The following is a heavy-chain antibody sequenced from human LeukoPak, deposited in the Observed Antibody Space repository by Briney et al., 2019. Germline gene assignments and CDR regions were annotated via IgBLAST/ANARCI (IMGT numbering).Heavy chain of an antibody. CDR2: ISTTGSYI. D-gene: IGHD6-13*01. CDR3: ARIRAHSGYAFDI. J-gene: IGHJ3*02. Sequence: GGSLRLSCAASGFTFSSYEMNWVRQAPGKGLEWVSYISTTGSYIYYADSVKGRFTISRDNAKNSLYLQMNSLRAEDTAVYYCARIRAHSGYAFDIWGQGTMVTVSS. V-gene: IGHV3-21*05. CDR1: GFTFSSYE.